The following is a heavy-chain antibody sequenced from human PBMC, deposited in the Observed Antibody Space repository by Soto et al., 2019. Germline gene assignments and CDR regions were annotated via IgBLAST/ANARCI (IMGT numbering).Heavy chain of an antibody. CDR2: INHSGST. Sequence: SETLSLTCAVYGGSFSGYYWSWIRQPPGKGLEWIGEINHSGSTNYNPSLKSRVTISVDTSKTQFSLKLSSVTATDTAVYYCARVSVITMVRGAYYYYYYMDVWGKGTTVTVSS. V-gene: IGHV4-34*01. J-gene: IGHJ6*03. CDR3: ARVSVITMVRGAYYYYYYMDV. CDR1: GGSFSGYY. D-gene: IGHD3-10*01.